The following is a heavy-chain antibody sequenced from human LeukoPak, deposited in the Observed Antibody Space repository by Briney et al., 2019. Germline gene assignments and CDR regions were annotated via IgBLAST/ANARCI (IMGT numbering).Heavy chain of an antibody. CDR2: ISGSGGST. Sequence: GGSLRLSCAASGLTFSSYAMSWVRQAPGKGLEWVSAISGSGGSTYYADSVKGRFTISRDNSKNTLYLQMNSLRAEDTAVYYCAKQDSSGYYYVPTYYYYMDVWGKGTTVTVSS. CDR3: AKQDSSGYYYVPTYYYYMDV. V-gene: IGHV3-23*01. CDR1: GLTFSSYA. J-gene: IGHJ6*03. D-gene: IGHD3-22*01.